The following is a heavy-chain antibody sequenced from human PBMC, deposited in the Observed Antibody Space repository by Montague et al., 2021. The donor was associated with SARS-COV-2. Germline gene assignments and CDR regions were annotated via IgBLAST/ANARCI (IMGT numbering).Heavy chain of an antibody. CDR2: IRAGGTTT. Sequence: SLRLSCAASGFTFSAYWMHWVRQAPGQGLEWVSRIRAGGTTTYYADSVKGRFTISRDNSQNTVYLHMTTLTAEDTAVYYCVRAFSNSFKWFDPWGQGTLVTVSS. D-gene: IGHD6-13*01. CDR3: VRAFSNSFKWFDP. J-gene: IGHJ5*02. V-gene: IGHV3-74*01. CDR1: GFTFSAYW.